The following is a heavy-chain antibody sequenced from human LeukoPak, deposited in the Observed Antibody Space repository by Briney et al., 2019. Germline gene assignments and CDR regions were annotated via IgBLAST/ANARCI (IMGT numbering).Heavy chain of an antibody. Sequence: GGSLRLSCAASGFTFSTYWMSWVRQTPGNGLERVANIKKDGSEEYYVDSVKGRFTISRDNAKNSLYLQMNSLRAEDTAVYYCASYGSGLGRPFDHWGQGTLVTVSS. J-gene: IGHJ4*02. V-gene: IGHV3-7*01. D-gene: IGHD2-15*01. CDR2: IKKDGSEE. CDR1: GFTFSTYW. CDR3: ASYGSGLGRPFDH.